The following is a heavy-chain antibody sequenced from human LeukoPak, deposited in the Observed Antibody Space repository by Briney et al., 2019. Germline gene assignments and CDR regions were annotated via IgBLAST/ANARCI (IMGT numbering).Heavy chain of an antibody. J-gene: IGHJ4*02. CDR3: ARQTAMGRSGDY. Sequence: GESLKISCKASGYSFTSYWIGWVRQMPGKGLEWMGIIDPSDSETRYTPSFQGQVTISVDKSLATADLQWNSLKASDTAMYYCARQTAMGRSGDYWGQGTLVTVSS. V-gene: IGHV5-51*01. D-gene: IGHD5-18*01. CDR1: GYSFTSYW. CDR2: IDPSDSET.